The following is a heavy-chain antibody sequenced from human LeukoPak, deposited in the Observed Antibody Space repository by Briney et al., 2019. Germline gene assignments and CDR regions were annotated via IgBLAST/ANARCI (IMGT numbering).Heavy chain of an antibody. D-gene: IGHD6-19*01. CDR3: ARSASVAADYYFDN. J-gene: IGHJ4*02. Sequence: GGSLRLSCAASGFKFDDRGMSWVRQAPGKGLEWVSGLNWSGEKTGYADSVKGRFTISRDNAKNFVVLQMNSLRVEDTAFYYCARSASVAADYYFDNWGQGTLVTVSS. CDR1: GFKFDDRG. CDR2: LNWSGEKT. V-gene: IGHV3-20*04.